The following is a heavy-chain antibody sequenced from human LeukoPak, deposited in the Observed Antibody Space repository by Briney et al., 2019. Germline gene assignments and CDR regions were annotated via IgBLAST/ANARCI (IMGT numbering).Heavy chain of an antibody. Sequence: SVKVSCTASGGTFSSYAISWVRQAPGQGLEWMGGIIPIFGTANYAQKLQSRVTLTADESPSTAYKELSRLRSEDTAVYYGATKRGYSYGYFAYGGQGTLVTVSP. CDR3: ATKRGYSYGYFAY. J-gene: IGHJ4*02. V-gene: IGHV1-69*13. CDR2: IIPIFGTA. D-gene: IGHD5-18*01. CDR1: GGTFSSYA.